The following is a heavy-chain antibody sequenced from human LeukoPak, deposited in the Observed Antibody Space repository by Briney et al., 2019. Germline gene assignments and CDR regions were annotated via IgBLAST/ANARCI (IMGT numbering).Heavy chain of an antibody. CDR2: INPNRGGGT. J-gene: IGHJ4*02. D-gene: IGHD6-19*01. CDR1: GYTFTDYY. V-gene: IGHV1-2*06. CDR3: VRIINGWYYFDY. Sequence: ASVKVSCKASGYTFTDYYMHWVRQAPGQGLEWMGRINPNRGGGTNYAQKFQGRVTMTRDTSISTAYMELSRLRSDDTAVYYCVRIINGWYYFDYWGQGTLVTVSS.